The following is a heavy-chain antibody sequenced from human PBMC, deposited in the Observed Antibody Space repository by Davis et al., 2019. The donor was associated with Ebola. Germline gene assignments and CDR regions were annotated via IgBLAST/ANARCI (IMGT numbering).Heavy chain of an antibody. V-gene: IGHV3-21*01. CDR1: GFTFSSYS. CDR2: ISVSSGYI. CDR3: AKHLAAAGTLDY. D-gene: IGHD6-13*01. J-gene: IGHJ4*02. Sequence: GESLKISCAASGFTFSSYSMNWVRQAPGKGLEWVSSISVSSGYIYYEDSVKGRFTISRDNAKNSLYLQMNSLRAEDTAVYYCAKHLAAAGTLDYWGQGTLVTVSS.